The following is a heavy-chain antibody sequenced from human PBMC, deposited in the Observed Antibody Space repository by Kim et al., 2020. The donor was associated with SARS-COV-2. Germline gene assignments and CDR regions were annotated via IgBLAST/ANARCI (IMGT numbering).Heavy chain of an antibody. V-gene: IGHV1-69*06. CDR2: IVPLLGTP. D-gene: IGHD3-9*01. J-gene: IGHJ3*02. Sequence: SVKVSCKASGATFSDYAINWVRQAPGQGLEWMGRIVPLLGTPNYGQKFEGRVTITADRSTTTVYMELNSLTPEDTAVYYCARDWRARRYFDRAVGDALDTWGQGTMVRVSS. CDR3: ARDWRARRYFDRAVGDALDT. CDR1: GATFSDYA.